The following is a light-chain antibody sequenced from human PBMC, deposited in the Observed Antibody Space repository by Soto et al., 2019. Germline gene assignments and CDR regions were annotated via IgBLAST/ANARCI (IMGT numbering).Light chain of an antibody. V-gene: IGLV2-23*01. Sequence: QSALTQPASVSGSPGQSITISCTGTSSDVGTYNLVSWYQQHPGKAPKLMMYEGSKRPSGVSNRFFGSKSGNTASLTISGLQAEDEADYFCCSYAGSWVFGGGTPLTVL. J-gene: IGLJ3*02. CDR2: EGS. CDR1: SSDVGTYNL. CDR3: CSYAGSWV.